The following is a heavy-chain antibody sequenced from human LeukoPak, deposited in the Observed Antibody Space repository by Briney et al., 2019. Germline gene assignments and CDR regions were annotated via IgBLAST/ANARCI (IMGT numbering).Heavy chain of an antibody. Sequence: GGSLRLSCAASGFTFSNYRMNWVRQAPGKGLEWVSYISSSSGTIYYADSVKGRFTISRDNAKNSLYLQMNSLRDEDTAVYCCARGNYSYYGLDVWGQGTTVTVSS. CDR1: GFTFSNYR. CDR3: ARGNYSYYGLDV. V-gene: IGHV3-48*02. J-gene: IGHJ6*02. CDR2: ISSSSGTI.